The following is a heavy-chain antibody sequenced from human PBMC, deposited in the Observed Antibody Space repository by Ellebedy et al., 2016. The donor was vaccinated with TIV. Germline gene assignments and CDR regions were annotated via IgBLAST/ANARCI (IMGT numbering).Heavy chain of an antibody. CDR2: IYYSGST. Sequence: MPSETLSLTCTVSGGSISSGGYYWSWIRQHPGKGLEWIGYIYYSGSTYYNPSRKSRVTISVDTSKNQFSLKLSSVTAADTAVYYCARHRPVIVVVPAAIPDGMDVWGQGTTVTVSS. J-gene: IGHJ6*02. CDR3: ARHRPVIVVVPAAIPDGMDV. V-gene: IGHV4-31*03. CDR1: GGSISSGGYY. D-gene: IGHD2-2*01.